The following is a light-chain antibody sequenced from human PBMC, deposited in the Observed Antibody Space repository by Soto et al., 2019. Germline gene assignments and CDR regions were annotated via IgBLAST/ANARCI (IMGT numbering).Light chain of an antibody. CDR3: ISYTSSITWV. CDR2: EVS. CDR1: SSDVGAYNY. J-gene: IGLJ3*02. V-gene: IGLV2-14*01. Sequence: QSALTQPASVSGSPGQSITISCTGTSSDVGAYNYVSWYQQHPGKAPKLMIYEVSNRPSGVSDRFSGSRSGNTASLTISGLQAEDESDYYCISYTSSITWVFGGGTKVTVL.